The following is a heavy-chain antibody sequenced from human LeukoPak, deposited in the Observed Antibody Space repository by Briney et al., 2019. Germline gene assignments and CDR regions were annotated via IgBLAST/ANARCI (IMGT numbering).Heavy chain of an antibody. CDR1: GFTFNKYW. CDR2: VNQDGSQK. CDR3: VRDVSSGWAFDY. V-gene: IGHV3-7*01. Sequence: PGGSLRLSXSASGFTFNKYWMSWIRQLPGQGLEWVANVNQDGSQKYYVDSVKGRFTNSRDNARNLLYLQMNSLRAEDTAVYYCVRDVSSGWAFDYWGHGTLVTVSS. J-gene: IGHJ4*01. D-gene: IGHD6-19*01.